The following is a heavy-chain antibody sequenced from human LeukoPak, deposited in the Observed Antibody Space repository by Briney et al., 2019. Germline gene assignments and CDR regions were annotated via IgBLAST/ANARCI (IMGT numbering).Heavy chain of an antibody. Sequence: PGGSLRLSCTASGFTFSSSAMTWVRQAPGKGLEWVSAINDNAVFTYYADSVKGRFTISRDNAKNSLYLQMNSLRVEDTAVYYCAREAVAVSDAFDIWGQGTMVTVSS. CDR3: AREAVAVSDAFDI. V-gene: IGHV3-23*01. CDR1: GFTFSSSA. D-gene: IGHD6-19*01. J-gene: IGHJ3*02. CDR2: INDNAVFT.